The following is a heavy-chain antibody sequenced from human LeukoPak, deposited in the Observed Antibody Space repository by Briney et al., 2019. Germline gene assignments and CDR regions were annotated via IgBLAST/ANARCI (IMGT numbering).Heavy chain of an antibody. V-gene: IGHV1-2*04. D-gene: IGHD2-15*01. CDR2: INPNSGGT. CDR3: ARVDCSGGSCYLFDY. CDR1: GYTFTGYY. J-gene: IGHJ4*02. Sequence: GASVKVSCKASGYTFTGYYMHWVRQAPGQGLEWMGWINPNSGGTNYAQKFQGWVTITRDTSASTAYMELSSLRSEDTAVYYCARVDCSGGSCYLFDYWGQGTLVTVSS.